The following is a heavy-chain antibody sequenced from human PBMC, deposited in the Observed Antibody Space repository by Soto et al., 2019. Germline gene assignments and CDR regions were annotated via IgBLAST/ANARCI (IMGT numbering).Heavy chain of an antibody. Sequence: SVKVSCKASGFTFFTSAVQWVRQARGQGLEWIGWIVVGSGNTNYAQKFQERVTITRDMSTNTAYMELTSLRSEDTAVYYCAADPYCGGDCYFDYWGQGIMVTVSS. V-gene: IGHV1-58*01. D-gene: IGHD2-21*02. CDR1: GFTFFTSA. CDR3: AADPYCGGDCYFDY. CDR2: IVVGSGNT. J-gene: IGHJ4*02.